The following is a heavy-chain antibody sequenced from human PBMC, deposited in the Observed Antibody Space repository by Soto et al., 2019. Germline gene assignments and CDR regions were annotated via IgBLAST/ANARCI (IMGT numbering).Heavy chain of an antibody. V-gene: IGHV1-46*01. D-gene: IGHD6-19*01. J-gene: IGHJ5*02. CDR2: INPSGGST. CDR1: GYTFTSYY. Sequence: GASVKVSCKASGYTFTSYYMHWVRQAPGQGLEWMGIINPSGGSTSYAQKFQGRVTMTRDTSTSTVYMELSSLRSEDTAVYYCARDRGRAVGWFDPWAREPWSPSPQ. CDR3: ARDRGRAVGWFDP.